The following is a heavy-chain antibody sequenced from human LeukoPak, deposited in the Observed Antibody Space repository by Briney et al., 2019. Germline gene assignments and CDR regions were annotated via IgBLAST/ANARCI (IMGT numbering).Heavy chain of an antibody. J-gene: IGHJ4*02. V-gene: IGHV3-23*01. CDR1: GFTFTSYA. CDR2: ISGSGGST. Sequence: GGSLRLSCAASGFTFTSYAMSWVRQAPGKGPEWVSAISGSGGSTYYADSVQGRFTISRDNSKNTLYLQMNSLRAEDTDVYYCAKGSAVADIYFDYWGQGTLVTVSS. CDR3: AKGSAVADIYFDY. D-gene: IGHD6-19*01.